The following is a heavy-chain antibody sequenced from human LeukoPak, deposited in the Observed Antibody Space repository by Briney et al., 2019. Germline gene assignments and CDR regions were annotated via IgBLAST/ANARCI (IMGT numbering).Heavy chain of an antibody. CDR1: GYTFTGYY. CDR3: ARVLYYGSGSYYYY. D-gene: IGHD3-10*01. Sequence: ASVKVSCKASGYTFTGYYMHWVRQAPGQGLEWMGWINPNSGGTNYAQKFQGRVTMTRDTSISTAYMELSRLRSDDTAVYYCARVLYYGSGSYYYYWGQGTLVTVSS. V-gene: IGHV1-2*02. CDR2: INPNSGGT. J-gene: IGHJ4*02.